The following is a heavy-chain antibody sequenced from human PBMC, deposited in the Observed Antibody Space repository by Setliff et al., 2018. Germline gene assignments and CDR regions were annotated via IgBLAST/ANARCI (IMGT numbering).Heavy chain of an antibody. J-gene: IGHJ6*03. CDR2: INGDATIA. D-gene: IGHD7-27*01. CDR1: GFNFNKYW. V-gene: IGHV3-74*01. CDR3: AALDWGENFYNVDV. Sequence: QSGGSLRLSCTVYGFNFNKYWTYWVRQAPGRGLEWVSRINGDATIAHYADSVKGRFTISRDNARNALYLQMVSLRGEDTGVYFCAALDWGENFYNVDVWGKGTTVTVSS.